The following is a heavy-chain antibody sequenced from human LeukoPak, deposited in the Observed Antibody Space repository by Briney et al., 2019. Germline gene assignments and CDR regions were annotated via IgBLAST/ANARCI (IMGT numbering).Heavy chain of an antibody. CDR1: GDSMNFYY. Sequence: SETLSLTCNVSGDSMNFYYWSWIRQSPGEGLEWIGYIQNTGRSYYNPSLKSRVTISVDTSKNQFSLKLSSVTAADTAVYYCARDRRDYYDSSGYWDAFDIWGQGTMVTVSS. J-gene: IGHJ3*02. D-gene: IGHD3-22*01. CDR3: ARDRRDYYDSSGYWDAFDI. CDR2: IQNTGRS. V-gene: IGHV4-59*01.